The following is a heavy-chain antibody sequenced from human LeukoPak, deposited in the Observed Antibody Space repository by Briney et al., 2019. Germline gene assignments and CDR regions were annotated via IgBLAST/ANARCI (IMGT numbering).Heavy chain of an antibody. J-gene: IGHJ5*02. CDR2: INPNSGDT. Sequence: GASVKVSCKASGYTFTSYYMYWVRQAPGQGLEWMGWINPNSGDTKFAQRFQDRVLMTRDTSISTAYMEMSSLRSDDTAVYYCARDRITMIVVGLNWFDPWGQGTLVTVSS. D-gene: IGHD3-22*01. CDR1: GYTFTSYY. V-gene: IGHV1-2*02. CDR3: ARDRITMIVVGLNWFDP.